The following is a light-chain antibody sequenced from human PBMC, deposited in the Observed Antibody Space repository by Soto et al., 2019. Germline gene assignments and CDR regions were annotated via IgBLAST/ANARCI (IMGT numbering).Light chain of an antibody. V-gene: IGLV2-14*01. CDR1: SGDIGSYNR. Sequence: QSVLTQPASVSGSPGQSITISCTGTSGDIGSYNRVSWYQQHPGKAPKLIIYEVTDRPSGVSNRFSGSKSGNTASLTISGLQAEDEADYYCGSWDSSLSAYVFGTGTKVTV. CDR2: EVT. CDR3: GSWDSSLSAYV. J-gene: IGLJ1*01.